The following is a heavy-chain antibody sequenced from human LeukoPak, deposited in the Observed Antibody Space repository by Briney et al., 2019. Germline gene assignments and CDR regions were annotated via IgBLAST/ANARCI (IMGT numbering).Heavy chain of an antibody. Sequence: SQTLSLTCTVSGGSISSGSYYWSWIRQPAGKGLEWIGRIYTSGSTNYNPSLKSRVTISVDTSKNQFSLKLSSVTAADTDVYYCARDWGDNNWFDPWGQGTLVTVSS. CDR2: IYTSGST. J-gene: IGHJ5*02. CDR1: GGSISSGSYY. CDR3: ARDWGDNNWFDP. D-gene: IGHD3-10*01. V-gene: IGHV4-61*02.